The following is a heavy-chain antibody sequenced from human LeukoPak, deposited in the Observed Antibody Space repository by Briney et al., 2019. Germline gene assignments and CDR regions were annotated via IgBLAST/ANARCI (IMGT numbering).Heavy chain of an antibody. V-gene: IGHV1-24*01. CDR2: LDREDGDP. J-gene: IGHJ3*01. D-gene: IGHD3-3*01. CDR3: VTHTFSGVVTYAFQL. CDR1: GLTGFELN. Sequence: GASVKVSFKLSGLTGFELNMHWVRQAPGKGLEWMGGLDREDGDPIYAQKFQGRVTMTEKTSTDTAYMELSSLTSEDTAVYYCVTHTFSGVVTYAFQLWGRGTLVTVSS.